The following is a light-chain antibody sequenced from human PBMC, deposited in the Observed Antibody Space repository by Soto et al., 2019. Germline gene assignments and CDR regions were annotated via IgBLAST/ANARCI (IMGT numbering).Light chain of an antibody. CDR2: AAS. CDR3: QQSYSTPPT. Sequence: DIQMTPPPSSLSASVGDRHTITCRTSQSIVRYLNWYQQKPGKXPKXXIYAASSLQSGVPLRFSGSGSGTDLTITINSLQPEDCATYYCQQSYSTPPTFGQGTKVDIK. V-gene: IGKV1-39*01. CDR1: QSIVRY. J-gene: IGKJ1*01.